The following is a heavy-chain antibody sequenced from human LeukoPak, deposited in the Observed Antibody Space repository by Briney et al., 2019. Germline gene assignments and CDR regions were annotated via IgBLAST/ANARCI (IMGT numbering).Heavy chain of an antibody. CDR1: GFTFSSYE. CDR3: ARGGSSYNDDSSGFYFDY. V-gene: IGHV3-48*03. CDR2: ISSSGSTM. J-gene: IGHJ4*02. Sequence: GGSLRLSCAASGFTFSSYEMNWVRQAPGKGLEWVSYISSSGSTMYYADSVKGRFTISRDNARNSLYLQMNSLRAEDTAVYYCARGGSSYNDDSSGFYFDYWGQGTLVTVSS. D-gene: IGHD3-22*01.